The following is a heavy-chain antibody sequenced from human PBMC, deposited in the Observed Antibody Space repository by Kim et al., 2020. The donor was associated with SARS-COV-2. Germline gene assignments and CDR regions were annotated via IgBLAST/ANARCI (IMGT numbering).Heavy chain of an antibody. CDR2: IYYSGST. V-gene: IGHV4-59*08. D-gene: IGHD1-1*01. Sequence: SETLSLTCTVSGGSISSYYWSWIRQPPGKGLEWIGYIYYSGSTNYNPSLKSRVTISVDTSKNQFSLKLSSVTAADTAVYYCARARGLERLYYYYGMDVWGQGTTVTVSS. J-gene: IGHJ6*02. CDR3: ARARGLERLYYYYGMDV. CDR1: GGSISSYY.